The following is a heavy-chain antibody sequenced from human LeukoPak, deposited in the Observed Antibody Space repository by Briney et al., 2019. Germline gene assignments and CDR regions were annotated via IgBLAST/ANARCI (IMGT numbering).Heavy chain of an antibody. CDR2: IAHSGST. J-gene: IGHJ4*02. CDR1: GGSISSGDYS. Sequence: SEPLSLPCAVSGGSISSGDYSWNWIRQPPGKGLEWIGYIAHSGSTCYSPSLKSRVTISVDRSKNQFSLKLSSVTAADTAVYYCARGSGSYYDNSGLDYWGQGTLVTVSS. D-gene: IGHD3-22*01. V-gene: IGHV4-30-2*01. CDR3: ARGSGSYYDNSGLDY.